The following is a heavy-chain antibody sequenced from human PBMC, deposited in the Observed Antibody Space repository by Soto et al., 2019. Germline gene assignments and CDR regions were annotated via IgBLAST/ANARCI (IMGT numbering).Heavy chain of an antibody. CDR3: ARGVRRYYDSSGYYEFDY. CDR2: ISYDGSNK. Sequence: QVQLVESGGGVVQPGRSLRLSCAASGFTFSSYAMHWVRQAPGKGLEWVAVISYDGSNKYYADSVKGRFTISRDNSKNTXXLQMNSLRAEDTAVYYCARGVRRYYDSSGYYEFDYWGQGTLVTVSS. D-gene: IGHD3-22*01. V-gene: IGHV3-30-3*01. CDR1: GFTFSSYA. J-gene: IGHJ4*02.